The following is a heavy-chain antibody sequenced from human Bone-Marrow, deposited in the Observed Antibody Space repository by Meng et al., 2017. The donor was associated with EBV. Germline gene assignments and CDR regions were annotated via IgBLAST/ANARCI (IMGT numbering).Heavy chain of an antibody. V-gene: IGHV4-4*02. CDR3: AAGFRELVRSRDY. D-gene: IGHD3-10*01. CDR2: IFYGGST. J-gene: IGHJ4*02. CDR1: GGSIRSSNW. Sequence: APLQGAGPRLVKPSGTLSLTCVVSGGSIRSSNWWSWVRQPPGKGLEWIGEIFYGGSTNYNPSLESRVTISVDKSKNQFSLKLSSVTAADTAVYYCAAGFRELVRSRDYWGQGTLVTVSS.